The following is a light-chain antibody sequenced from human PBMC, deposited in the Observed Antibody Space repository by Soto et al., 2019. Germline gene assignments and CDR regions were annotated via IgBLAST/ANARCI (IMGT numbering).Light chain of an antibody. CDR2: GAS. Sequence: EIVLTQSPGTLSLSPGERATLSCRASQTFSSSYLAWYQQRPGQAPRLLIYGASSRATGIPDRFSGSGSGTDFTLPISRLEPEDFAVYYCQHYGAPPQKFGQGTRVEVK. V-gene: IGKV3-20*01. CDR3: QHYGAPPQK. CDR1: QTFSSSY. J-gene: IGKJ1*01.